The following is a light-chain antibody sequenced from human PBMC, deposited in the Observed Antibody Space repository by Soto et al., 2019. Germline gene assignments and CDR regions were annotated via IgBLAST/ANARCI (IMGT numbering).Light chain of an antibody. CDR2: QDS. V-gene: IGLV3-1*01. Sequence: SYELTQPPSVSVSPGQTASITCSGAKLGDKYACWYQQKPGQSPVLVIYQDSKRPSGIPERFSGSNSGNTATLTISGTQAMDAADYYCQAWDSSTVVFGGGTKLTVL. J-gene: IGLJ2*01. CDR3: QAWDSSTVV. CDR1: KLGDKY.